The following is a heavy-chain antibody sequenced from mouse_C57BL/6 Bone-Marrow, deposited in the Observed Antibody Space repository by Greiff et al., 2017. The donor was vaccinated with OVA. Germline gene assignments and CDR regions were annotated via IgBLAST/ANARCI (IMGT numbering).Heavy chain of an antibody. V-gene: IGHV1-64*01. J-gene: IGHJ1*03. D-gene: IGHD2-5*01. Sequence: VQLQQPGAELVKPGASVKLSCKTSGYTFTSYWMHWVKQRPGQGLEWIGMIHPNSGSTNYNEKFKSKATLIVDKSSSTAYMQLSSLTSEDSAVYYCARGGFYYSNYVGWYFDVWGTGTTVTVSS. CDR3: ARGGFYYSNYVGWYFDV. CDR1: GYTFTSYW. CDR2: IHPNSGST.